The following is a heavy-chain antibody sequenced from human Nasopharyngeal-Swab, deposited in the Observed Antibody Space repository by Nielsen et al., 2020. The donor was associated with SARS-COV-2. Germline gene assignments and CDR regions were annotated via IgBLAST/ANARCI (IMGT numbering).Heavy chain of an antibody. J-gene: IGHJ4*02. Sequence: GGSLRLSCAASGFTFSNSAMTWVRQAPGKGLEWISNIRMTDSDVFYADSVKGRFTISRDNAKNSLYLQMNSLRAEDTAVYYCVRDSSWAFDSWGQGTLVTVSS. CDR3: VRDSSWAFDS. CDR2: IRMTDSDV. V-gene: IGHV3-48*01. D-gene: IGHD7-27*01. CDR1: GFTFSNSA.